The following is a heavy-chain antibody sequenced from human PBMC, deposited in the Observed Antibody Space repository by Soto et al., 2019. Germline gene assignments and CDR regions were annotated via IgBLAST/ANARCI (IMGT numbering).Heavy chain of an antibody. J-gene: IGHJ6*02. D-gene: IGHD4-17*01. CDR2: IFSDNER. Sequence: SGPTLVNPTETLTLTCTVSGFSLTTGKMGVSWIRQPPGKALEWLAHIFSDNERSYSTSLQGRPTISKDTSGSQVVLSMTNVDPVDTATYYCARMNVDSYQFYYAMDVWGQGTTVTVSS. CDR3: ARMNVDSYQFYYAMDV. V-gene: IGHV2-26*01. CDR1: GFSLTTGKMG.